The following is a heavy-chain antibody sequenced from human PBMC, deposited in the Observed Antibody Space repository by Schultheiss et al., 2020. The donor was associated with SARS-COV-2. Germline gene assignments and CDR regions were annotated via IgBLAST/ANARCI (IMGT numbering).Heavy chain of an antibody. J-gene: IGHJ6*02. V-gene: IGHV1-69*13. CDR3: ARLSSYSSSRGGYGMDV. Sequence: SVKVSCKASGGTFSSYAISWVRQAPGQGLEWMGGIIPIFGTANYAQKFQGRVTITADESTSTAYMELSSLRSEDTAVYYCARLSSYSSSRGGYGMDVWGQGTTVTVSS. CDR1: GGTFSSYA. D-gene: IGHD6-6*01. CDR2: IIPIFGTA.